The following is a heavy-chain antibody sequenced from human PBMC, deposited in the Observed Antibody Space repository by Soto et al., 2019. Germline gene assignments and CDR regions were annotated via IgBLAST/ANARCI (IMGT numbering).Heavy chain of an antibody. D-gene: IGHD3-10*01. CDR1: GFTFSSYG. Sequence: PGGSLRLSCAASGFTFSSYGMHWVRQAPGKGLEWVAVIWYDGSNKYYADSVKGRFTISRDNSKNTLYLQMNSLRAEDTAVYYCARAPTLNYGSGSYYSYYYYYGMDVWGQGTTVTV. CDR2: IWYDGSNK. V-gene: IGHV3-33*01. CDR3: ARAPTLNYGSGSYYSYYYYYGMDV. J-gene: IGHJ6*02.